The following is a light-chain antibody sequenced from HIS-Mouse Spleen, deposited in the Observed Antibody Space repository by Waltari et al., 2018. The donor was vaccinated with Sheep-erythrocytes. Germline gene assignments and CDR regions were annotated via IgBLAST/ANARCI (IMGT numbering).Light chain of an antibody. V-gene: IGLV2-11*01. Sequence: QSALTQPRSVSGSPGQSVTIPCTGTSSDVRGYNYVSWYQQHPGKAPKLMIYEVSKRPSGVPDRFSGSKSGNTASLTISGLQAEDEADYYCCSYAGSYNHVFATGTKVTVL. J-gene: IGLJ1*01. CDR3: CSYAGSYNHV. CDR1: SSDVRGYNY. CDR2: EVS.